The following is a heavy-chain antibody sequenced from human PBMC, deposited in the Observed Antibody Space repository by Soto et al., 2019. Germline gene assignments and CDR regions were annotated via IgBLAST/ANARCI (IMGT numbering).Heavy chain of an antibody. J-gene: IGHJ4*02. CDR1: GGSISSSSYY. V-gene: IGHV4-39*07. CDR3: AKALNRDFSDFDS. D-gene: IGHD3-10*01. CDR2: IYYSGST. Sequence: SESLSLTCTVSGGSISSSSYYWGWIRQPPGKGLEWIGSIYYSGSTYYNPSLKSRVTISVDTSKNQFSLKLSSVTADDTAVYYCAKALNRDFSDFDSWGQGTQVTVSS.